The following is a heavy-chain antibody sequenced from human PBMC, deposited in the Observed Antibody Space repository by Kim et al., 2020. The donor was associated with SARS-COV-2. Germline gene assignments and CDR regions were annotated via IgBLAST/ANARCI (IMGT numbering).Heavy chain of an antibody. CDR3: ARDRLHIVVVVAATDSFYGGRDV. CDR2: TYYMSKWYN. D-gene: IGHD2-15*01. J-gene: IGHJ6*02. CDR1: GDSVSRNSAA. Sequence: SQTLSLTCAISGDSVSRNSAAWNWIRQSPSRCLEWLGRTYYMSKWYNDYAVSAKSRITLNPDTSKNQFSLQLNSVTPEGTAVYYCARDRLHIVVVVAATDSFYGGRDVGGQGTTVTVSS. V-gene: IGHV6-1*01.